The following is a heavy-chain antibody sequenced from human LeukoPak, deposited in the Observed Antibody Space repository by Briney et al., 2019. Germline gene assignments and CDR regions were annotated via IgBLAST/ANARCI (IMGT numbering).Heavy chain of an antibody. CDR1: GGSISSSSYY. Sequence: SETLSLTCIVSGGSISSSSYYWGWIRQPPGKGQEWIGSIYYSGRTYYNPSIKSRVTISVDTSKNQFSLKLSSVTAADTAVYYCAKERTAMGFDYWGQGTLVTVSS. CDR2: IYYSGRT. CDR3: AKERTAMGFDY. D-gene: IGHD5-18*01. V-gene: IGHV4-39*07. J-gene: IGHJ4*02.